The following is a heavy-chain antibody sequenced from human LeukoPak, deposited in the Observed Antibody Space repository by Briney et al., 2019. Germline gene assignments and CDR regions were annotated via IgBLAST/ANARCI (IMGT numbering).Heavy chain of an antibody. CDR2: ISGIGGRT. Sequence: GGSLRLSCAASGFTFSSYAMSWVRQAAGKGLEWDSGISGIGGRTYYADSVKGRFSISRDNSKNTVYLQMNSLRAEDTAVYYCVKGPRDGSITLWFDSWGQGTLVTVSS. D-gene: IGHD2-15*01. CDR3: VKGPRDGSITLWFDS. CDR1: GFTFSSYA. V-gene: IGHV3-23*01. J-gene: IGHJ5*01.